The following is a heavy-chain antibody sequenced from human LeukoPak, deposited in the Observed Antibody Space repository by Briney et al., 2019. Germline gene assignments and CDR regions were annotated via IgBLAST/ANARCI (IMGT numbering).Heavy chain of an antibody. CDR1: GGSISSSNW. V-gene: IGHV4-4*02. CDR2: IHHSGTT. D-gene: IGHD6-6*01. Sequence: SGTLSLTCTVSGGSISSSNWWGWVRQPPGQGLECIGEIHHSGTTNYNPSLKSRVTISVDKSKNEFSLKLNSVTAADTAVYYCARDRWDSSSSLYWGQGTLVTVSS. J-gene: IGHJ4*02. CDR3: ARDRWDSSSSLY.